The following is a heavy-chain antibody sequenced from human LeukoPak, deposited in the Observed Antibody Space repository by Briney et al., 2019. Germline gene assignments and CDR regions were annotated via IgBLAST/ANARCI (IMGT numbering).Heavy chain of an antibody. D-gene: IGHD3-10*01. CDR1: GGTFSSYA. CDR3: ARAAEYYGSGSYYDH. V-gene: IGHV1-69*13. J-gene: IGHJ4*02. CDR2: INPIFSTD. Sequence: SVKVSCKASGGTFSSYAICWVRQAPPQGLEWMGGINPIFSTDNYAQKFHGGVTTTADESTNTAYMVLSSLGSEETAVYYCARAAEYYGSGSYYDHWGQGILVTVSS.